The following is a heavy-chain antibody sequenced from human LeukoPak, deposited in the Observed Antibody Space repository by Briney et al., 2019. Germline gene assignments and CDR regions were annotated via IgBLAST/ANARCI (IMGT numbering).Heavy chain of an antibody. CDR1: GGSISSGGYY. CDR3: ASVVVGTPRGGMDV. CDR2: IYYSGST. Sequence: PSETLSLTCTVSGGSISSGGYYRSWIRQHPGKGLEWIGYIYYSGSTYYNPSLKSRVTISVDTSKNQFSLKLSSVTAADTAVYYCASVVVGTPRGGMDVWGKGTTVTVSS. V-gene: IGHV4-31*03. J-gene: IGHJ6*03. D-gene: IGHD2-2*01.